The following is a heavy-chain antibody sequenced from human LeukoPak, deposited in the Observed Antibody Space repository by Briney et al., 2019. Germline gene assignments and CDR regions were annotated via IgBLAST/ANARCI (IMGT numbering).Heavy chain of an antibody. J-gene: IGHJ4*02. D-gene: IGHD2-8*01. CDR3: ARDPAIVLMVYAIDFGFDY. CDR1: RFTFTGYY. CDR2: INPNSGGT. V-gene: IGHV1-2*02. Sequence: GGSLRLSCAAFRFTFTGYYMHWVRQAPGQGLEWMGWINPNSGGTNYAQKFQGRVTMTGHTSISTAYMELSRLRSDNTAVYYCARDPAIVLMVYAIDFGFDYWGQGTLVTVSS.